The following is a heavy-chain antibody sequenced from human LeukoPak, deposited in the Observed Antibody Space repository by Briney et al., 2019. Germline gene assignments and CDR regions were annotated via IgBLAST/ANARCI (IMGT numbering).Heavy chain of an antibody. CDR3: ARCSSASCKFDY. D-gene: IGHD2-2*01. J-gene: IGHJ4*02. CDR2: ISSSGSTI. V-gene: IGHV3-11*04. CDR1: GFTSFSGHW. Sequence: PGGSLRLSCTVSGFTSFSGHWISWVRQAPGKGPEWVSYISSSGSTIYYADSVKGRFTISRDNAKNSLYLQMNSLRAEDTAVYYCARCSSASCKFDYWGQGTLVTVSS.